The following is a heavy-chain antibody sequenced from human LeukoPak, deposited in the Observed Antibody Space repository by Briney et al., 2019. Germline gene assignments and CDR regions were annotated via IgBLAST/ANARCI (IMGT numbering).Heavy chain of an antibody. J-gene: IGHJ6*02. CDR3: ARDRIGGQWLVRHYYYGMDV. D-gene: IGHD6-19*01. Sequence: SQTLSLTCAISGDSVSSNSAAWNWIRQSPSRGLEWLGRTYYRSKWYNDYAVSVKSRITINPDTSKNQFSLQLNSVTPEDTAVYYCARDRIGGQWLVRHYYYGMDVWGQGTTVTVSS. V-gene: IGHV6-1*01. CDR1: GDSVSSNSAA. CDR2: TYYRSKWYN.